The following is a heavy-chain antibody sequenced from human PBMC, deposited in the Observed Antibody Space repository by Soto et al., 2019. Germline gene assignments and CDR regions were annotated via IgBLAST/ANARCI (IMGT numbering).Heavy chain of an antibody. CDR3: ARGLVNSITGTTGPNRLYYFDY. Sequence: SETLSLTCAVYGGSFSGYYWSWIRQPPGKGLEWIGEINHSGSTNYNPSLKSRVTISVDTSKNQFSLKLSSVTAADTAVYYCARGLVNSITGTTGPNRLYYFDYWGQGTLVTVSS. CDR1: GGSFSGYY. V-gene: IGHV4-34*01. D-gene: IGHD1-7*01. J-gene: IGHJ4*02. CDR2: INHSGST.